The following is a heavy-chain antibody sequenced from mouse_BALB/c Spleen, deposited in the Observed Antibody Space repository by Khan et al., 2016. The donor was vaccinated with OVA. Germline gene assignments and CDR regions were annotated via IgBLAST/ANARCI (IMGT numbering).Heavy chain of an antibody. CDR2: TNTYTGEP. V-gene: IGHV9-3-1*01. Sequence: QIQLVQSGPDLKKPGETVKISCKASGYTFTNYGMNWVKQVPGKGLKWIGWTNTYTGEPTYADDFKGRFAFSLDTSASTAYLQINNLTNEDTATYFCARVGYSGTMDYWGQGTAVTVSS. CDR1: GYTFTNYG. D-gene: IGHD2-14*01. CDR3: ARVGYSGTMDY. J-gene: IGHJ4*01.